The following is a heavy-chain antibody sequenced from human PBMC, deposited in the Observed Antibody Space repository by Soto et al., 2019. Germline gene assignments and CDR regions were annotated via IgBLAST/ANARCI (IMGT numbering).Heavy chain of an antibody. V-gene: IGHV3-74*01. D-gene: IGHD3-22*01. CDR1: GFTFSSYW. CDR3: AFYGSSGSGY. J-gene: IGHJ4*02. Sequence: GGSLRLSCAASGFTFSSYWMHWVRQAPGKGLVWVSLINSDGSSTGYADSVKGRFTISRDNAKNTLYLQMNSLRAEDTAVYYCAFYGSSGSGYWGQGTLVTVSS. CDR2: INSDGSST.